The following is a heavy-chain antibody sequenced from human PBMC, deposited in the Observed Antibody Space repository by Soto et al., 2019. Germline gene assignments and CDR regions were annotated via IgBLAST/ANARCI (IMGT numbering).Heavy chain of an antibody. CDR1: GGSINSGAYA. V-gene: IGHV4-31*03. CDR3: ARGNSYGYNWFDP. Sequence: LSLTCTVSGGSINSGAYAWSWIRQHPGQGLEWIGYIYYSGSAYYNPSLKSRVTISVDTSKNQFSLKLSSVTAADTAVYYCARGNSYGYNWFDPWGQGTLVTVSS. J-gene: IGHJ5*02. D-gene: IGHD5-18*01. CDR2: IYYSGSA.